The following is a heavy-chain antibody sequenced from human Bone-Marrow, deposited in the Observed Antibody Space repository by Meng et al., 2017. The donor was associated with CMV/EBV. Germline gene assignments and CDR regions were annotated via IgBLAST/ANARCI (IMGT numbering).Heavy chain of an antibody. J-gene: IGHJ4*02. Sequence: GGSLRLSCAASGFTFSDYEMNWVRQAPGRGLEWVSYISDRGGSTYYADSVKGRFTISRDNSKNSVYLQMNSLRAEDTAIYYCARFRWLVYYFDYWGRGTLVTVSS. D-gene: IGHD6-19*01. V-gene: IGHV3-48*03. CDR3: ARFRWLVYYFDY. CDR2: ISDRGGST. CDR1: GFTFSDYE.